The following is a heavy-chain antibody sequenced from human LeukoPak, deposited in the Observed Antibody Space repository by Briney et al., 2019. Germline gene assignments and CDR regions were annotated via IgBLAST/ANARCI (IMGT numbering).Heavy chain of an antibody. Sequence: SETLSLTCAVYGGSFSGYYWSWIRQPPGKGLEWIGYIYHSGSTNYNPSLKSRVTISVDTSKNQFSLKLSSVTAADTAVYYCARHRNSDFFDYWGQGTLVTVSS. D-gene: IGHD4-23*01. CDR1: GGSFSGYY. CDR2: IYHSGST. J-gene: IGHJ4*02. CDR3: ARHRNSDFFDY. V-gene: IGHV4-59*08.